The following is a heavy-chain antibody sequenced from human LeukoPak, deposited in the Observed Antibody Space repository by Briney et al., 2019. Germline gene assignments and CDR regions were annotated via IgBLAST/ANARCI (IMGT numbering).Heavy chain of an antibody. CDR3: ARVYYGSGCFDY. CDR1: GYTFTTYW. CDR2: IYPGDSHT. Sequence: GESLKISCKVSGYTFTTYWIGWVRQMPGKGLEWMGIIYPGDSHTTYSPSFQGQVTISADKSINTAYLQWSSLKASDTAMYYCARVYYGSGCFDYWGQGTLVTVSS. V-gene: IGHV5-51*01. D-gene: IGHD3-10*01. J-gene: IGHJ4*02.